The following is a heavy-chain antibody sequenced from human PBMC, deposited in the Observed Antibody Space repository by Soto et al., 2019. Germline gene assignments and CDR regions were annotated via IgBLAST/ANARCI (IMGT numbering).Heavy chain of an antibody. D-gene: IGHD3-3*01. CDR2: INHSGTT. CDR3: ARARFDSWSHIYYGLDV. V-gene: IGHV4-34*01. Sequence: SETLSLTCAVYGGSFSGYSWTRLRQPPGKGLEWIGEINHSGTTDYNPALKSRVTMSADTSKNQFSLRMTSVTAADTAVYYCARARFDSWSHIYYGLDVWGQGTTVTVSS. CDR1: GGSFSGYS. J-gene: IGHJ6*02.